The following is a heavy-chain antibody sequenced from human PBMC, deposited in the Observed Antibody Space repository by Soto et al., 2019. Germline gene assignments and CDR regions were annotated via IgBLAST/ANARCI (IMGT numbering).Heavy chain of an antibody. CDR2: INEDGSEK. V-gene: IGHV3-7*03. Sequence: EVHLAESGGGLVQPGGSLRLSCAASGFSFSLFWMSWVRQTPGQGLEWVANINEDGSEKFFADSVKGRFTISRDNAKNSLSLQMNSLTADDTAVYYCARTGWPQSSYYFDYWGKGTLVTVSS. D-gene: IGHD3-16*01. CDR3: ARTGWPQSSYYFDY. CDR1: GFSFSLFW. J-gene: IGHJ4*02.